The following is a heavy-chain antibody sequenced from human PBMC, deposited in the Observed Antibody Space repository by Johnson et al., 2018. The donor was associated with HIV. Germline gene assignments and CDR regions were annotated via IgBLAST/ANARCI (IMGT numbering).Heavy chain of an antibody. Sequence: EVQLVESGGGLVQPGGSLRLSCAASGFTFSTFAMSWVRQAPGKGLELVSGISAGGGPTYYADSVKGRFTISRDNAKNSLYLQMNSLRAEDTALYYCAKGSAHDAFDIWGQGTMVTVSS. CDR2: ISAGGGPT. CDR3: AKGSAHDAFDI. J-gene: IGHJ3*02. V-gene: IGHV3-23*04. CDR1: GFTFSTFA.